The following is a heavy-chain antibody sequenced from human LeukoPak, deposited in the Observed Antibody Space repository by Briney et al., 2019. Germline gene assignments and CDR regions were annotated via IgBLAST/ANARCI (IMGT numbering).Heavy chain of an antibody. CDR2: IYGTGST. CDR1: GYSLRKNYY. D-gene: IGHD3-16*01. CDR3: ARYDSRGSASTRFDY. V-gene: IGHV4-38-2*01. Sequence: SETLSLTCAVSGYSLRKNYYWGWIRPPPGKGLEWIGRIYGTGSTSYNPSLMNRVTMSVDTSKNQFSLKLTSVTAADTAVYYCARYDSRGSASTRFDYWGQGILVTISS. J-gene: IGHJ4*02.